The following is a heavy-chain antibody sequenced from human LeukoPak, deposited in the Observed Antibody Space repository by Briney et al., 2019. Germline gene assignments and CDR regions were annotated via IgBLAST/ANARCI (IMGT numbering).Heavy chain of an antibody. V-gene: IGHV4-61*02. Sequence: NSSQTLSLTCTVSGGSISSGSYYWSWIRQPAGKGLEWIGRIYTSGSTNYNPSLKSRVTISVDTSKNQFSLKLSSVTAADTAVYYCARALWGAELRFLESWGQGTLVTVSS. J-gene: IGHJ4*02. D-gene: IGHD3-3*01. CDR1: GGSISSGSYY. CDR3: ARALWGAELRFLES. CDR2: IYTSGST.